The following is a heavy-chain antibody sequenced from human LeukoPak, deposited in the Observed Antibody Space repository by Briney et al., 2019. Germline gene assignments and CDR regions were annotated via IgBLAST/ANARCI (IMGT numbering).Heavy chain of an antibody. CDR3: ARDGASDSSGYYCLGY. J-gene: IGHJ4*02. CDR1: GFTFSSYS. V-gene: IGHV3-21*01. CDR2: ISSSSSYI. D-gene: IGHD3-22*01. Sequence: GGSLRLSCAASGFTFSSYSMNWVRQAPGKGLEWVSSISSSSSYIYYADSVKGRFTISRDNAKNSLYLQMNSLRAEDTAVYYCARDGASDSSGYYCLGYWGQGTLVTVSS.